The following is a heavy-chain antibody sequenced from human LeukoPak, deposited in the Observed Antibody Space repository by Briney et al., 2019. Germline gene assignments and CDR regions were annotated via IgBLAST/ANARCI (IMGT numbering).Heavy chain of an antibody. V-gene: IGHV3-48*04. CDR1: GFSFSTYS. CDR3: ARQQAGGYYGH. J-gene: IGHJ4*02. CDR2: ISISGSTI. D-gene: IGHD3-10*01. Sequence: GGSLRLSCAASGFSFSTYSMNWVRQAPGKGLEWVSYISISGSTIYYADSVKGRFTISRDNAKNSLYLQMNSLRAEDTAVYYCARQQAGGYYGHWGQGTLVTVSS.